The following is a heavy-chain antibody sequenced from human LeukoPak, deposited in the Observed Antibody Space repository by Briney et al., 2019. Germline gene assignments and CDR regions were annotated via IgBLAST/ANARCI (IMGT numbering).Heavy chain of an antibody. V-gene: IGHV4-59*08. Sequence: SETLSLTCSGPGGSICNYFWTWMRQPPGKGLEWIGYIYSSGSTYYNPSLKSRVTISVDTSKDRFSLKLSTVTAADTAVYYCARRPTGDPKFDYWGQGTLVTVSS. CDR2: IYSSGST. CDR1: GGSICNYF. D-gene: IGHD7-27*01. J-gene: IGHJ4*02. CDR3: ARRPTGDPKFDY.